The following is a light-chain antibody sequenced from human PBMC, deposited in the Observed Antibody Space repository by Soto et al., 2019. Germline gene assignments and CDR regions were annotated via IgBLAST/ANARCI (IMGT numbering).Light chain of an antibody. J-gene: IGKJ1*01. CDR1: QGVSSS. CDR3: QQRSNWPWT. Sequence: EIVLTQSAATLSLSPGERATLSCRTSQGVSSSLAWFQQKSGQAPRLLIYDASNRAAGIPGRFSASGSGTDFTLTISSLEPGDFAVYYCQQRSNWPWTFGQGTKVEI. V-gene: IGKV3-11*01. CDR2: DAS.